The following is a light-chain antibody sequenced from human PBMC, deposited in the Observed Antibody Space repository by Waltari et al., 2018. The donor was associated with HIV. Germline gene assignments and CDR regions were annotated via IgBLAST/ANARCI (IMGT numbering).Light chain of an antibody. CDR2: GTS. CDR1: SSNIGAGYD. J-gene: IGLJ2*01. Sequence: QSVLTQPPSVSGAPGQRVTISCTGISSNIGAGYDVHWYQQPPGTAPKLRIYGTSNRPSGVPDRFSGSKSGTSASLAITGLQAEDEADYYCQSYDSRLSGFVIFGGGSKLTVL. V-gene: IGLV1-40*01. CDR3: QSYDSRLSGFVI.